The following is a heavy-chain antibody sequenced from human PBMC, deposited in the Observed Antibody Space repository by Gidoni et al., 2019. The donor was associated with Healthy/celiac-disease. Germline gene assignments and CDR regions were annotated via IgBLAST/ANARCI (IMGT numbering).Heavy chain of an antibody. J-gene: IGHJ6*02. V-gene: IGHV4-31*03. CDR1: GGSISSGGYY. D-gene: IGHD3-3*01. CDR2: IYYSGST. CDR3: ARGSGYDFWSGYQSVTYYYGMDV. Sequence: QVQLQESGPGLGKPSQTLYRTCTVSGGSISSGGYYWSWIRQHPGKGLEWIGYIYYSGSTYYNPSLKSRVTISVDTSKNQFSLKLSSVTAADTAVYYCARGSGYDFWSGYQSVTYYYGMDVWGQGTTVTVSS.